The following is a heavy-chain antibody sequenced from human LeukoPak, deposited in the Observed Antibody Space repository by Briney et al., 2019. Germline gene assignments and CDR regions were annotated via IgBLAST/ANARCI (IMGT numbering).Heavy chain of an antibody. J-gene: IGHJ4*02. Sequence: ASVKVSCKASGYTFTSYGISWVRQAPGQRLERMGWINAGNGNTKYSQKFQGRVTITRDTSASTAYMELSSLRSEDTAVYYCARGGVTMVRGVIRRSPIDYWGQGTLVTVSS. CDR3: ARGGVTMVRGVIRRSPIDY. D-gene: IGHD3-10*01. CDR1: GYTFTSYG. CDR2: INAGNGNT. V-gene: IGHV1-3*01.